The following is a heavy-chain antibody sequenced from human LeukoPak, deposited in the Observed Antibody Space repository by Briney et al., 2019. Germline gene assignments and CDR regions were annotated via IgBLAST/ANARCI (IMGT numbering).Heavy chain of an antibody. CDR1: GYSISSGYY. J-gene: IGHJ4*02. Sequence: SETLSLTCTVSGYSISSGYYWGWIRQPPGKGLEWIGRIYTSGSTNYNPSLKSRVTISVDTSKNQFSLNMSSVTAADTAVYYCARSDENGYVLDYWGQGTLVTVSS. CDR3: ARSDENGYVLDY. D-gene: IGHD3-16*01. CDR2: IYTSGST. V-gene: IGHV4-38-2*02.